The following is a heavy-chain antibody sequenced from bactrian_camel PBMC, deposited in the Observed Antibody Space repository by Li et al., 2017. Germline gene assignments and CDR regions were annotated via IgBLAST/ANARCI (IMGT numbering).Heavy chain of an antibody. V-gene: IGHV3S6*01. Sequence: LVESGGGSVQAGGSLRLSCAASGYTYSSGCMAWFRQAPGKGLEWVSSVAKDGSRTYYADSMKDRFTISRDNDKNTVYLEMDRLKSEDTALYYCATASSTAVIYSWGQGTQVTVS. CDR1: GYTYSSGC. D-gene: IGHD5*01. J-gene: IGHJ6*01. CDR2: VAKDGSRT. CDR3: ATASSTAVIYS.